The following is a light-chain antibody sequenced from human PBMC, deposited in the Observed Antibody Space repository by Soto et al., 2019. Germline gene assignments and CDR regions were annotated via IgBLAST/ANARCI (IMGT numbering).Light chain of an antibody. J-gene: IGKJ1*01. CDR2: GAS. CDR3: QQYDTSPPT. CDR1: QSVSSNF. V-gene: IGKV3-20*01. Sequence: EILLTQSPGTLSLSPGERATLSCKASQSVSSNFLAWYQRKPGQAPRLLIYGASYRATEIPYRFSGSGSGTDFTLTITRLEPEDFAVYYCQQYDTSPPTFGQGTKVEI.